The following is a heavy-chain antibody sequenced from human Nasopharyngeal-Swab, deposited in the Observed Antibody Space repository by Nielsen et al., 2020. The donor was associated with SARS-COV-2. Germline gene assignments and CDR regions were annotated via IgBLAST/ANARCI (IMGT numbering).Heavy chain of an antibody. CDR2: IGSKANNYAT. CDR3: TRCGGGCYSGRDY. Sequence: GSSLKISCAASGFTFSDSAIHWVRQASGKGLEWVGRIGSKANNYATAYVASLKGRFTISRDDSKNTAYLQMNSLKTEDTAMYYCTRCGGGCYSGRDYWGQGTLVTVSS. J-gene: IGHJ4*02. V-gene: IGHV3-73*01. D-gene: IGHD2-15*01. CDR1: GFTFSDSA.